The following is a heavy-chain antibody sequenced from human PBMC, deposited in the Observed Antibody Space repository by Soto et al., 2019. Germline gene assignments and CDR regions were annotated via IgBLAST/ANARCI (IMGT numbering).Heavy chain of an antibody. J-gene: IGHJ4*02. D-gene: IGHD6-19*01. V-gene: IGHV3-7*01. Sequence: CGSMRIACAASGYSLSSYWMSLVRQAPGKGLEWVANIKQDGSEKYYVDSVKGRFTISRDNAKNSLYLQMNSLRAEDTAVYYCARVGSIAVAGDYWGQGTLVTVSS. CDR2: IKQDGSEK. CDR1: GYSLSSYW. CDR3: ARVGSIAVAGDY.